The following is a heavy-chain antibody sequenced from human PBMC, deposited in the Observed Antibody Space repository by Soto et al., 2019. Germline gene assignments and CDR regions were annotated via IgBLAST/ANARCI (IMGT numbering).Heavy chain of an antibody. J-gene: IGHJ4*02. Sequence: PSETLSLTCSVSGGSISSSSYYWGWIRQPPGKGLEWIGSIYYSGSTYYNPSLKSRVTISIDKSKNQFSLKLSSLTAADTAVYYCARLEGLATISYYFDFWGQGTVVTVSS. CDR1: GGSISSSSYY. CDR3: ARLEGLATISYYFDF. CDR2: IYYSGST. V-gene: IGHV4-39*01. D-gene: IGHD3-9*01.